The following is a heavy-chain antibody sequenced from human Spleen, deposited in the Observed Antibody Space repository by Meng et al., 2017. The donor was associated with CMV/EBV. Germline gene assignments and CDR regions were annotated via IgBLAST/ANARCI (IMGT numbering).Heavy chain of an antibody. CDR2: VHHTGST. Sequence: SETLSLTCTVSSGSISSSGHYWAWIRQPPGKRLEWIGSVHHTGSTYDNPSLKSRVTISVDTSKNQFSLKLNSVTAADTAVYYCARTPELAVYYGMDVWGQGTTVTVSS. CDR1: SGSISSSGHY. J-gene: IGHJ6*02. D-gene: IGHD6-19*01. V-gene: IGHV4-39*01. CDR3: ARTPELAVYYGMDV.